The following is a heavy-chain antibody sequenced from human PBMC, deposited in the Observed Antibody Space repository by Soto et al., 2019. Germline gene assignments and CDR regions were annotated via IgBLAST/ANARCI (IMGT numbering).Heavy chain of an antibody. D-gene: IGHD3-10*01. V-gene: IGHV1-2*04. CDR2: INPNSGGT. Sequence: GPSVKVSCKASGYTFTGYYMHWVRQAPGQGLEWMGWINPNSGGTNYAQKFQGWVTMTRDTSISTAYMELSRLRSDDTAVYYCARDLWFGEPGYNWFDPWGQGTLVTVSS. J-gene: IGHJ5*02. CDR1: GYTFTGYY. CDR3: ARDLWFGEPGYNWFDP.